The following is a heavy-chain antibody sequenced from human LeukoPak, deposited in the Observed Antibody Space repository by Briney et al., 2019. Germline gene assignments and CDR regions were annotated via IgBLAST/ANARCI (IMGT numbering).Heavy chain of an antibody. V-gene: IGHV3-30-3*01. Sequence: GGSLRLSCAASGFTFSVYAMHWVRQAPGKGLEWVALIPFVGNNKYYADSVKGRFTISRDDSKNTLFLQMNSLRAEDTAVYYCAKEIAAAGPLGYYYGMDVWGQGTTVTVSS. CDR3: AKEIAAAGPLGYYYGMDV. D-gene: IGHD6-13*01. CDR1: GFTFSVYA. CDR2: IPFVGNNK. J-gene: IGHJ6*02.